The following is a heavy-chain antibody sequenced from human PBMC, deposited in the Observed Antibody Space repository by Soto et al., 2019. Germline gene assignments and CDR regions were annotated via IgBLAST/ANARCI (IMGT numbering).Heavy chain of an antibody. CDR1: GYTFTNYA. CDR2: INAGNGNT. J-gene: IGHJ6*02. Sequence: GXSVKVSFKASGYTFTNYAIHWVRQAPGQRLEWMGWINAGNGNTKYSQKFQGRVTITRDTSASTAYMEMSSLRSEDTAVYYCARDSGGMDVWGQGTTVTVSS. CDR3: ARDSGGMDV. V-gene: IGHV1-3*01.